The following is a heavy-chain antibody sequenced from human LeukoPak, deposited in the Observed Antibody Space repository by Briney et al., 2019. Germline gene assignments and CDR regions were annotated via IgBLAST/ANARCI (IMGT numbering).Heavy chain of an antibody. V-gene: IGHV3-7*01. D-gene: IGHD3-9*01. J-gene: IGHJ3*02. CDR2: ITQDGSEK. Sequence: GRSLRLSCAASGFSFSTYWMSWVSQAPGKGLEWEASITQDGSEKYYVDSVKGRFTISRDNAKNSLYLQMNSLRAEDTAVYYCARDTYDILTGYYKWAFDIWGQGTMVTVSS. CDR3: ARDTYDILTGYYKWAFDI. CDR1: GFSFSTYW.